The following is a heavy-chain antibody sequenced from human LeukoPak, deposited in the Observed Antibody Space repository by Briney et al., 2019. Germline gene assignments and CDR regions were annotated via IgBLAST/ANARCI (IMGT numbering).Heavy chain of an antibody. V-gene: IGHV3-21*01. Sequence: GGSLRLSCAASGFTFSSYSMNWVRQAPGKGLEWVSSISSSSSYIYYADSVKGRFTISRDNAKNSLYLQTNSLRAEDTAVYYCARDTQPGTWIPVLQPLAYWGQGTLVT. J-gene: IGHJ4*01. CDR2: ISSSSSYI. CDR1: GFTFSSYS. D-gene: IGHD5-18*01. CDR3: ARDTQPGTWIPVLQPLAY.